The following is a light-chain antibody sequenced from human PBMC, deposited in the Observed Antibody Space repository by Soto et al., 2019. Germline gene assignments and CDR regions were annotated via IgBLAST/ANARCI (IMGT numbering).Light chain of an antibody. CDR2: GAS. CDR3: QQYGSSPWT. V-gene: IGKV3-20*01. J-gene: IGKJ1*01. CDR1: QTIRSNY. Sequence: ETVLTQSPGTLSLSPGERATLSCRASQTIRSNYLAWYRQTPGQAPRLLIYGASNRDTGIADRFSGSGSGTDFTLIISRLEPEDFALYYCQQYGSSPWTFGQGTKVEI.